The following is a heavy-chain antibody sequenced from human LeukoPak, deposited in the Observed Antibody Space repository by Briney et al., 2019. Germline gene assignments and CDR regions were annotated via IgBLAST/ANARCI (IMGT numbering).Heavy chain of an antibody. CDR1: GFSFSSYW. J-gene: IGHJ6*03. D-gene: IGHD2-21*02. CDR2: INSDGSST. CDR3: ARVLGDYYDYYYMDV. Sequence: GGSLRLSCAACGFSFSSYWLTWVRQAPGKGLVWVSRINSDGSSTSYADSVKGRFTISRDNAKNTLYLQMNSLRAEDTAVYYCARVLGDYYDYYYMDVWGKGTTVTVSS. V-gene: IGHV3-74*01.